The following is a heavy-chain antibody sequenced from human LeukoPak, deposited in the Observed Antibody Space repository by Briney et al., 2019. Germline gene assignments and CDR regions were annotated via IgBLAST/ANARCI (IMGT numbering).Heavy chain of an antibody. CDR2: ISYDGSNK. CDR3: ARGGIAARPFYMDV. Sequence: PGGSLRLSCAASGFTFSSYAMHWVRQAPGKGLEWVAVISYDGSNKYYADSVKGRFTISRDNARNSLYLQMNSLRPEDTAVYYCARGGIAARPFYMDVWGKGITVTVSS. J-gene: IGHJ6*03. D-gene: IGHD6-6*01. CDR1: GFTFSSYA. V-gene: IGHV3-30-3*01.